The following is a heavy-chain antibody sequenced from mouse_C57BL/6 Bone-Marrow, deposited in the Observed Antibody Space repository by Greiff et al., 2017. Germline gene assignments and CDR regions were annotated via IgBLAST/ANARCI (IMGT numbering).Heavy chain of an antibody. CDR3: ARSGSLVLFDY. Sequence: SGAELAKPGASVQLSCKASGYTFTSYWMHWVKQRPGQGLEWIGYINPSRGYTKYTQKFKDKATLTADKSSSTADMQLSSLTYEDSAVYYCARSGSLVLFDYWGQGTTLTVAS. J-gene: IGHJ2*01. CDR1: GYTFTSYW. D-gene: IGHD6-1*01. V-gene: IGHV1-7*01. CDR2: INPSRGYT.